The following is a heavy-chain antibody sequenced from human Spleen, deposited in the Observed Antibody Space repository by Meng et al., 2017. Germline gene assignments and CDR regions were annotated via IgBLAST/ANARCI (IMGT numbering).Heavy chain of an antibody. V-gene: IGHV3-23*01. CDR2: ISSDADGT. J-gene: IGHJ4*02. Sequence: GESLKISCVASGVTFSSYAMSWVRQAPGKGLEWVSTISSDADGTHYADSVKGRLTISRDNSKNTLYLQMNSLTTDDTAVYYCARAPGYSSGWSDSWGQGTLVTVSS. CDR3: ARAPGYSSGWSDS. D-gene: IGHD2-15*01. CDR1: GVTFSSYA.